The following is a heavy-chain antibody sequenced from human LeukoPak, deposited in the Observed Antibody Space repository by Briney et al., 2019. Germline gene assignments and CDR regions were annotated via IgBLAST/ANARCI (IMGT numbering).Heavy chain of an antibody. Sequence: SGGSLRLSCAASGFTFSSYWMHWVRQAPGKGLVWVSRINSDGSSTSYADSVKGRFTISRDNAKNTLYLQMNSLRAEDRAVYYCAREMSRYSPFDYWGQGTLVTVSS. CDR3: AREMSRYSPFDY. D-gene: IGHD5-18*01. V-gene: IGHV3-74*01. CDR2: INSDGSST. J-gene: IGHJ4*02. CDR1: GFTFSSYW.